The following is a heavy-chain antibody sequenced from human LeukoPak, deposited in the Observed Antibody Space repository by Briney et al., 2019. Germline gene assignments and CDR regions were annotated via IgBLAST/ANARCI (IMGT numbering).Heavy chain of an antibody. CDR3: AKRGGTYSYYYYMDV. CDR1: GFTFTTYA. D-gene: IGHD1-26*01. V-gene: IGHV3-30*02. J-gene: IGHJ6*03. CDR2: IQYDGNTK. Sequence: QTGGSLRLSCVASGFTFTTYAMHWVRQAPGKGLEWVAFIQYDGNTKYYVDSVKGRFTISRDTSKNTLFLQMSSLRAEDTAVYNCAKRGGTYSYYYYMDVWGKGTTVTVSS.